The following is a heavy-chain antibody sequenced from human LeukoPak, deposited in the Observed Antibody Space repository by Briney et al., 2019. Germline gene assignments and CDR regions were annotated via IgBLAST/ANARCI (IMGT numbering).Heavy chain of an antibody. Sequence: GGSLRLSCAASGFAFSTYWMSWVRQAPGKGLEWVANIKEDGSMKHYVDSVKARFTISRDNAKNSLFLQMISLRPEDTAVYYCAREGSRRDLLIDYWGQGTLVTVSS. CDR1: GFAFSTYW. CDR2: IKEDGSMK. CDR3: AREGSRRDLLIDY. J-gene: IGHJ4*02. V-gene: IGHV3-7*05.